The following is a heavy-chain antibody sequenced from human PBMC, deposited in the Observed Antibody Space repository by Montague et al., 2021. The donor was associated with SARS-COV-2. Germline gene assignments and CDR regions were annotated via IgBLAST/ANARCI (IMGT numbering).Heavy chain of an antibody. V-gene: IGHV6-1*01. CDR2: TYYRSKWYT. D-gene: IGHD1-1*01. Sequence: CAISGDSVSSHSAAWNWLRQSPSGDLEWLGRTYYRSKWYTDYAPSVKTRITITPDTSNNQFSLHLNSVTPGDTAVYYCAREGTVPGPRGIYFDDWGQGTLVTVSS. CDR3: AREGTVPGPRGIYFDD. J-gene: IGHJ4*02. CDR1: GDSVSSHSAA.